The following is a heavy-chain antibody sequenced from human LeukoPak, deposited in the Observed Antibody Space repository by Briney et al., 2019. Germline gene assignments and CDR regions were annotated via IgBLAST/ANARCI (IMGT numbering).Heavy chain of an antibody. J-gene: IGHJ4*02. V-gene: IGHV4-59*08. Sequence: SETLSLTCTVSGGSISSYYWSWIQQPPGKGLEWIGYIYYSGSTNYNPSLKSRVTISVDTSKNQFSLKLSSVTAADTAVYYCARLKLPPGSYGYGFDYWGQGTLVTVSS. D-gene: IGHD5-18*01. CDR2: IYYSGST. CDR1: GGSISSYY. CDR3: ARLKLPPGSYGYGFDY.